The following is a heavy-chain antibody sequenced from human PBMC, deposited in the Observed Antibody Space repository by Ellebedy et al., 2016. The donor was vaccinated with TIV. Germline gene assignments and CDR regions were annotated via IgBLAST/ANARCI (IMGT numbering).Heavy chain of an antibody. CDR1: GFTFSIYT. Sequence: GGSLRLXXAASGFTFSIYTMTWVRQAPGKGLEWVSSFTSSGDRANYADSVKGRFTVSRDNSKDTLFLQMNSLRVEDTAVYYCARSGYYAGKGYYFDYWGQGALVAVSS. CDR3: ARSGYYAGKGYYFDY. J-gene: IGHJ4*02. V-gene: IGHV3-23*01. CDR2: FTSSGDRA. D-gene: IGHD4-23*01.